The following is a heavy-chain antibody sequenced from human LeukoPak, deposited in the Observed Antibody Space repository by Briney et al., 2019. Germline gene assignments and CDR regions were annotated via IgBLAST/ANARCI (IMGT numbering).Heavy chain of an antibody. CDR2: IYPGDSDT. J-gene: IGHJ4*02. V-gene: IGHV5-51*01. D-gene: IGHD3-10*01. CDR1: GYSFTSYW. Sequence: GESLKISGKGSGYSFTSYWIGGVRQMPGKGLEWMGIIYPGDSDTRYSPSFQGQVTISVDKSISTAYLQWSSLKASDTAMYYCARLPSVRGVDRYFDYWGRGTLVTVSS. CDR3: ARLPSVRGVDRYFDY.